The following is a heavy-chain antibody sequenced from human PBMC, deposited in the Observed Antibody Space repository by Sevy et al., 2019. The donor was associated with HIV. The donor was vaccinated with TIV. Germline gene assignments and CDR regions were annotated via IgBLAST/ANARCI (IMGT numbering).Heavy chain of an antibody. CDR2: INGGGSST. D-gene: IGHD3-3*01. Sequence: GGSLRLSCVASGFRFSAFGMAWVRQAAGDGLEWVSGINGGGSSTYYRNSVKGRFTVSRDNSKNTVYLQMNSLRADDTAVYYCAKAPYYDFWSHNYNNWFDPSGQGTMVTVSS. J-gene: IGHJ5*02. V-gene: IGHV3-23*01. CDR1: GFRFSAFG. CDR3: AKAPYYDFWSHNYNNWFDP.